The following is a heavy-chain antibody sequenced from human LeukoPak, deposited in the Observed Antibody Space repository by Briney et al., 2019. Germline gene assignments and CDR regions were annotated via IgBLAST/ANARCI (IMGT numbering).Heavy chain of an antibody. Sequence: GGSLTLSCAASGFTFNNYAMSWVRQPRAKGLEWVSAIRGSGPSTYYADSVRCRFSISGDTTKNTQYLQMNSLRAEDTARYYCAAAHFGVDQYYYGMDVWGQGTTVTVSS. V-gene: IGHV3-23*01. CDR1: GFTFNNYA. D-gene: IGHD3-3*01. J-gene: IGHJ6*02. CDR3: AAAHFGVDQYYYGMDV. CDR2: IRGSGPST.